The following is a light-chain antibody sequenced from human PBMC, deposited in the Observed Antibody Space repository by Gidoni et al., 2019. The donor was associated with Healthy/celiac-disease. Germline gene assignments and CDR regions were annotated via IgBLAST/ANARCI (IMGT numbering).Light chain of an antibody. CDR3: QQRSNWWT. CDR1: QSVSSY. CDR2: DAS. V-gene: IGKV3-11*01. J-gene: IGKJ1*01. Sequence: EIVLTQSPATLSLSPGERATLSSRASQSVSSYLAWYQQKPGQAPRLLIYDASNRATGIPARFSGSGSGTDFTLTISSLETEDFAVYYCQQRSNWWTFGQGTKVEIK.